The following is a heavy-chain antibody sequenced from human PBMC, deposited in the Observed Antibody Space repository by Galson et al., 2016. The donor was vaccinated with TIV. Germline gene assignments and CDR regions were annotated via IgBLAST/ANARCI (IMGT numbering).Heavy chain of an antibody. CDR2: IYYSGST. V-gene: IGHV4-59*01. CDR3: ASDKPALVTVDFHYYYMDV. Sequence: SETLSLTCTVSGGSINSYYWSWIRQPPGRGLEWIGDIYYSGSTTYNPSLKGRVTISVDRSKNQFSLKLSSVTAADTAVYYCASDKPALVTVDFHYYYMDVWGKGDMVAVSS. J-gene: IGHJ6*03. D-gene: IGHD1-26*01. CDR1: GGSINSYY.